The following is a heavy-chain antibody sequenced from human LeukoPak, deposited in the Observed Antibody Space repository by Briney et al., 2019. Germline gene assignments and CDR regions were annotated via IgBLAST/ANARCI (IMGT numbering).Heavy chain of an antibody. V-gene: IGHV1-69-2*01. Sequence: ATVKISCKASGYPFTDHYIHWVHQAPGKGLEWMGQIDPEDGETIYAEKFQGRVTISAGTSTDTGYMELSGLRPEDTAMFYCAILRSGWYFDNWGQGTLVTVSS. D-gene: IGHD6-19*01. CDR1: GYPFTDHY. J-gene: IGHJ4*02. CDR2: IDPEDGET. CDR3: AILRSGWYFDN.